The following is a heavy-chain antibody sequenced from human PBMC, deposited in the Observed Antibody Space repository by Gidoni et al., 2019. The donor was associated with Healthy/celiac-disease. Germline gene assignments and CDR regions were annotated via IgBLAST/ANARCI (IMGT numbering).Heavy chain of an antibody. Sequence: EVQLVESGGGLVQPGGPLRITCAASGSPFSSYAMHWVRQVPGKGLEYVSAISSNGGSTYYANSVKGRFTIYRDNSKNTLYLQMGSLRAEDMAVYYCARDGDYDFWSGLYYFDYWGQGTLVTVSS. V-gene: IGHV3-64*01. J-gene: IGHJ4*02. CDR2: ISSNGGST. CDR1: GSPFSSYA. CDR3: ARDGDYDFWSGLYYFDY. D-gene: IGHD3-3*01.